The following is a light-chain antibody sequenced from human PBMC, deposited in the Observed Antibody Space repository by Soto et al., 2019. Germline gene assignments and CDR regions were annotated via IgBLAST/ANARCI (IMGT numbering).Light chain of an antibody. CDR2: DTS. V-gene: IGKV3-15*01. J-gene: IGKJ2*01. CDR1: QSVSIK. CDR3: QQYNLRPPYT. Sequence: IVLTQSPATLSVSPGERVTLSCRASQSVSIKLAWYQQKPGQAPRLLISDTSTRAPGIPARFSGSGFATDFPLTISILQSEDFAVYYCQQYNLRPPYTFGQGTKLEIK.